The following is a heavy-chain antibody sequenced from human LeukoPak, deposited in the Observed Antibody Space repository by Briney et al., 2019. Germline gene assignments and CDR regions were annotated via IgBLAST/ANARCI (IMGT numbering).Heavy chain of an antibody. J-gene: IGHJ4*02. Sequence: GASVKVSCKASGGTFSSYAINWVRQPPGQGLEWMGGIIPIFGTANYAQKFQGRVTITADKSTSTAYMELSSLRSEDTAVYYCARGAAAGLVFDYWGQGTLVTVSS. CDR3: ARGAAAGLVFDY. CDR1: GGTFSSYA. V-gene: IGHV1-69*06. CDR2: IIPIFGTA. D-gene: IGHD6-13*01.